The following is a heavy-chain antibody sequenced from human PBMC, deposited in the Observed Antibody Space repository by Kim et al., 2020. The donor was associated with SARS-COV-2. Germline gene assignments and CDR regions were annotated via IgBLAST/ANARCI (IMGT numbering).Heavy chain of an antibody. CDR1: GFTFSSYA. V-gene: IGHV3-30-3*01. D-gene: IGHD3-10*01. Sequence: GGSLRLSCAASGFTFSSYAMHWVRQAPGKGLEWVAVISYDGSNKYYADSVKGRFTISRDNSKNTLYLQMNSLRAEDTAVYYCARDLLLWFGEGGFDYWGQGTLVTVSS. CDR2: ISYDGSNK. J-gene: IGHJ4*02. CDR3: ARDLLLWFGEGGFDY.